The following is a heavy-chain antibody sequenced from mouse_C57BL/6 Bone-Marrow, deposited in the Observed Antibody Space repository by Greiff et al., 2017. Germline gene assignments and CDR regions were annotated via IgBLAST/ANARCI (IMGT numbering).Heavy chain of an antibody. CDR3: ARLFITTVVAGAY. V-gene: IGHV1-59*01. Sequence: QVQLQQSGAELVRPGTSVKLSCKASGYTFTSYWMHWVKQRPGQGLEWIGVIDPSDSYTNYNQKFKGKATLTVDTSSSTAYMQLSSLTSEDSAVYYCARLFITTVVAGAYWGQGTLVTVSA. J-gene: IGHJ3*01. CDR2: IDPSDSYT. D-gene: IGHD1-1*01. CDR1: GYTFTSYW.